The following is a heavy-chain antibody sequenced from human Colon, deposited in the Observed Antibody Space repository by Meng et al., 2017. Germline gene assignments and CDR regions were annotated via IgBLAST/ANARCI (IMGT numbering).Heavy chain of an antibody. V-gene: IGHV3-21*01. CDR3: ARGYSSPWGYFDY. D-gene: IGHD6-13*01. Sequence: GESLKISCAASGITFGSHSMNWVRQAPGKGLEWVSYISSGSGYIYYADSLKGRITVSRDNAKNSLSLQINSLRAEDTAVYYCARGYSSPWGYFDYWGQGSLVTVSS. CDR1: GITFGSHS. J-gene: IGHJ4*02. CDR2: ISSGSGYI.